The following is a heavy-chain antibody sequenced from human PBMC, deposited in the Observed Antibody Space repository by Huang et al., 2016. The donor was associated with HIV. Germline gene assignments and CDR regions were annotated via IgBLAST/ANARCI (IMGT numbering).Heavy chain of an antibody. J-gene: IGHJ4*02. CDR1: GFTFSSYA. V-gene: IGHV3-23*01. CDR3: AKERYPKMSTLRGVFES. Sequence: EVQLLESGGVLVKPGGSLRLSCAASGFTFSSYAMSWVRQAPGKGLECVAAISGSGDFKKYADSVKGRFVISRDNSKNILYLQMNSLRAEDTATYFCAKERYPKMSTLRGVFESWGRGALVTVSS. D-gene: IGHD2-15*01. CDR2: ISGSGDFK.